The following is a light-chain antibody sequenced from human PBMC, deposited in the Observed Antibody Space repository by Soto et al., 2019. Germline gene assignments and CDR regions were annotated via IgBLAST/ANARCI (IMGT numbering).Light chain of an antibody. V-gene: IGKV3-15*01. J-gene: IGKJ1*01. CDR2: GAF. CDR3: QQYNNWPPWT. CDR1: QSVSSN. Sequence: EVLMTQSPATLSASPGARATLSCRASQSVSSNLAWYQQKPGQAPRLLIYGAFTRATGIPARFSGSGSGTEFTLTIRSLQSEDFADYYCQQYNNWPPWTVGQGNKVDIK.